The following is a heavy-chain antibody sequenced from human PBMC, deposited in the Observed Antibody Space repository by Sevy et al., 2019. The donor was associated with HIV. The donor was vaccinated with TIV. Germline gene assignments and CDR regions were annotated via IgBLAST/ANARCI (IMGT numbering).Heavy chain of an antibody. CDR1: GYTFTSYG. D-gene: IGHD4-17*01. CDR2: ISAYNGNT. J-gene: IGHJ6*03. Sequence: ASVKVSCKASGYTFTSYGISWVRQAPGQGLEWMGWISAYNGNTNYAQKLQGRVTMTTDTSTSTAYMELRSLRSDDTAVYYCARATLTVTTNYYYMDVWGKGTTVTVSS. V-gene: IGHV1-18*04. CDR3: ARATLTVTTNYYYMDV.